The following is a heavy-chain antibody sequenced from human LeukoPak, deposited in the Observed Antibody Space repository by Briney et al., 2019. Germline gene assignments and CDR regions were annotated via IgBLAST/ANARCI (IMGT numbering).Heavy chain of an antibody. J-gene: IGHJ3*02. V-gene: IGHV5-51*01. CDR2: IYPGDSDT. D-gene: IGHD4-23*01. CDR3: ARTDDYGGKPSAFDI. CDR1: GYTFITYW. Sequence: PGESLKISCKGSGYTFITYWICWVRQMPGKGLEWVGIIYPGDSDTRYSPSFQGQVTISADKSITTAYLQWNSLKASDTAMYYCARTDDYGGKPSAFDIWGQGTMVTVSS.